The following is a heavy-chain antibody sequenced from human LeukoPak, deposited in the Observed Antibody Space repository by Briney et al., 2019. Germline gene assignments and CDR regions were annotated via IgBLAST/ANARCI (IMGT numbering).Heavy chain of an antibody. J-gene: IGHJ4*01. D-gene: IGHD3-3*01. CDR3: AKPGLRFLEWLPDY. Sequence: GGSLRLSCAASGFTFSSYAMSWVRQAPGKGLEWVSAISGSGGSTYYADSVKGRFTISRDNSKNTLYLQMNSLSAEDTAVYYCAKPGLRFLEWLPDYWGHGTLVTVSS. CDR1: GFTFSSYA. CDR2: ISGSGGST. V-gene: IGHV3-23*01.